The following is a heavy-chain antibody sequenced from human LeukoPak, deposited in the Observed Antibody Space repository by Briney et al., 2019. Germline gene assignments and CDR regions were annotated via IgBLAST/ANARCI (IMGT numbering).Heavy chain of an antibody. V-gene: IGHV1-18*01. J-gene: IGHJ4*03. CDR2: ISPYNGNT. CDR3: ARAERYHDFWSGYYRGPSYYFDY. Sequence: ASVRVSCKASNYTFTRHGISWLRQAPGQGLEWMGWISPYNGNTDFAQRFQGRVTMTTDTSTSTAYMELRSLRSDDTAVYYCARAERYHDFWSGYYRGPSYYFDYWGQGTMVTVSS. CDR1: NYTFTRHG. D-gene: IGHD3-3*01.